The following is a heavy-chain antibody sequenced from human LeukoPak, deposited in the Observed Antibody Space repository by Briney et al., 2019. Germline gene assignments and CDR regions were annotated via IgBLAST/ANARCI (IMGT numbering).Heavy chain of an antibody. V-gene: IGHV3-74*01. Sequence: PGGSLRLSCAASGFTFSSGMHWVRQVPGKGLVWASHINSDGSWTSYADSVKGRFTISKDNAKNTVYLQMNSLRAEDTAVYYCVSFYETYWGRGTLVTVSS. CDR3: VSFYETY. CDR1: GFTFSSG. J-gene: IGHJ4*02. D-gene: IGHD2/OR15-2a*01. CDR2: INSDGSWT.